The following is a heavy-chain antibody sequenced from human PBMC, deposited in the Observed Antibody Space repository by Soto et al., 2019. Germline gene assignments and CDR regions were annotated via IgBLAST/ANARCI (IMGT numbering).Heavy chain of an antibody. D-gene: IGHD6-19*01. Sequence: EVQLVESGGGMVQPGGSLRVSCAASGFTLSSYSMHWVRQAPGKGLEWVSYISGSGGTIYYADSVKGRFTISRYNAKNSLSVQMNRLRDEDTAVYFCARDTGLRSSGWSYYFDFWGQGTRVTVSS. CDR1: GFTLSSYS. J-gene: IGHJ4*02. CDR2: ISGSGGTI. CDR3: ARDTGLRSSGWSYYFDF. V-gene: IGHV3-48*02.